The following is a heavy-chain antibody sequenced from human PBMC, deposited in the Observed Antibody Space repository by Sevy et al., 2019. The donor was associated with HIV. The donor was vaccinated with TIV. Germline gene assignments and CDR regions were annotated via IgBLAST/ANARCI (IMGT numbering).Heavy chain of an antibody. V-gene: IGHV1-18*01. J-gene: IGHJ4*02. CDR3: ARVPTYYYGSATYFDY. D-gene: IGHD3-10*01. Sequence: ASVKVSCKTSGYNFASYGITWVRQAPGQGLEWMGWIGVYNGNANSAQNLQARFTMTTDIATSTAYMELTSLRSDDTAVYYCARVPTYYYGSATYFDYWGQGTLVTVSS. CDR2: IGVYNGNA. CDR1: GYNFASYG.